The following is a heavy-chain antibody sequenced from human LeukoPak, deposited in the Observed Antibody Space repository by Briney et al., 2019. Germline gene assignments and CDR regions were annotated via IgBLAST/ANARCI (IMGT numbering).Heavy chain of an antibody. V-gene: IGHV4-38-2*02. D-gene: IGHD3-3*01. CDR3: ARDDNYLEWLLFVY. CDR2: IQHSGST. J-gene: IGHJ4*02. Sequence: PSETLSLTCSVSGYSISSGYYWGWIRPPPGKGLEWIGSIQHSGSTYYNPSLKSRVTISVDTSKNQFSLKLSSATAADTAVYYCARDDNYLEWLLFVYWGQGTLVTVSS. CDR1: GYSISSGYY.